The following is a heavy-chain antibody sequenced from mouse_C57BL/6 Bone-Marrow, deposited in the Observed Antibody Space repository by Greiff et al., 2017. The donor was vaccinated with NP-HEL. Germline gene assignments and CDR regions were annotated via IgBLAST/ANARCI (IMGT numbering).Heavy chain of an antibody. CDR1: GYSITSGYY. V-gene: IGHV3-6*01. D-gene: IGHD1-1*01. CDR3: ARSVTTVVATDYFDY. Sequence: EVKLQESGPGLVKPSQSLSLTCSVTGYSITSGYYWNWIRQFPGNKLEWMGYISYDGSNNYNPSLKNRISITRDTSKNQFFLKLNSVTTEDTATYYCARSVTTVVATDYFDYWGQGTTLTVSS. CDR2: ISYDGSN. J-gene: IGHJ2*01.